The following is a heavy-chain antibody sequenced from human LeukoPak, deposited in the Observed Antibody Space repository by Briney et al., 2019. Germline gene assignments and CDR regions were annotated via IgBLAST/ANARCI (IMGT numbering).Heavy chain of an antibody. D-gene: IGHD3-3*01. CDR3: ATVADDFWSGYYTSGYYFDY. CDR2: FDPEDGET. J-gene: IGHJ4*02. Sequence: ASVKVSCKVSGYTLTELSMHWVRQAPGKGLEWMGGFDPEDGETIYAQKFQGRVTMTQDTSTDTAYMELSSLRSEDTAVYYCATVADDFWSGYYTSGYYFDYWGQGTLVTVSS. CDR1: GYTLTELS. V-gene: IGHV1-24*01.